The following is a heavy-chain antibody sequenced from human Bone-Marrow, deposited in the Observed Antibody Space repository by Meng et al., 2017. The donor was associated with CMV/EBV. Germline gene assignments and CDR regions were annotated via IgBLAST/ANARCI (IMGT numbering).Heavy chain of an antibody. CDR1: GFILRSYE. D-gene: IGHD3-3*01. J-gene: IGHJ6*02. CDR3: ARDGRPYYDFWSGYYDYYYGMDV. V-gene: IGHV3-74*01. CDR2: LNSDGSST. Sequence: GESLKTSFAASGFILRSYEMNWVRKVPGKGRVWVSRLNSDGSSTSYVDSVKGRLTISRDNAKNTLYLQMNSLRAEDTAVYYCARDGRPYYDFWSGYYDYYYGMDVWGQRTTVTVSS.